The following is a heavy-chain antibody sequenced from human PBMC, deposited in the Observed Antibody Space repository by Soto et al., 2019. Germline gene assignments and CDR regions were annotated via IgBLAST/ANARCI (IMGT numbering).Heavy chain of an antibody. CDR2: TYHSGTT. Sequence: SETLSLTCAVYGDSINTSHWWSWVRQTPGKGLEWIGETYHSGTTNYNPSLKSRVTISMDKSKNLFSLKLNSVTAADTALYFCARQTNSSPARGPNWFDPWGQGALVTVSS. D-gene: IGHD6-19*01. CDR3: ARQTNSSPARGPNWFDP. CDR1: GDSINTSHW. J-gene: IGHJ5*02. V-gene: IGHV4-4*02.